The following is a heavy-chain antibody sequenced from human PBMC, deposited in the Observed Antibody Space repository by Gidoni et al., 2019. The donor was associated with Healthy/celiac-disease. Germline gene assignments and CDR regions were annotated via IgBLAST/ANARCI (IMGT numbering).Heavy chain of an antibody. CDR1: GSTFTGYY. Sequence: QVQLVQSGAEVKKPGASVKVSCKASGSTFTGYYIHWVRQAPGQGLEWMGWINPNRGGTNYAQKFQGRVTMTRDTSISTAYMELSRLRSDDTAVYYCARDYGSSPQLGYWGQGTLVTVSS. CDR2: INPNRGGT. J-gene: IGHJ4*02. CDR3: ARDYGSSPQLGY. D-gene: IGHD6-6*01. V-gene: IGHV1-2*02.